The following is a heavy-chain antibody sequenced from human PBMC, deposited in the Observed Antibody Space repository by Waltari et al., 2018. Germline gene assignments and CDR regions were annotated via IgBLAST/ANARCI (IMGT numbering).Heavy chain of an antibody. CDR1: GFSFSGYA. Sequence: EVQLLESGGGLVQPGGSLRLSCAASGFSFSGYAMTWVRQVPGDVVEWFASMSGSGSSTNHPNPVQGRFPISRDKSKNTLYLQMGSRRAEDTAVYYCTTGGGGSYFSRWGQGTLVTVSS. D-gene: IGHD1-26*01. J-gene: IGHJ4*02. CDR3: TTGGGGSYFSR. CDR2: MSGSGSST. V-gene: IGHV3-23*01.